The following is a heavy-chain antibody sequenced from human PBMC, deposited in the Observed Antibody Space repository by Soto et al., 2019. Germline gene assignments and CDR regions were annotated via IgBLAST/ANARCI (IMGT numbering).Heavy chain of an antibody. V-gene: IGHV3-30*03. CDR3: VGGQDYFDD. CDR1: GFPFTTYG. D-gene: IGHD3-10*01. Sequence: QVQLVESGGGVVQPGRSLRLSCAASGFPFTTYGMHWVRQGPGKGLEWVAVISYDGSHKYYADSVKGRFTISRDNSKNPLYLQMNSLRPEDTALYYCVGGQDYFDDRCQVTLVTVST. CDR2: ISYDGSHK. J-gene: IGHJ4*02.